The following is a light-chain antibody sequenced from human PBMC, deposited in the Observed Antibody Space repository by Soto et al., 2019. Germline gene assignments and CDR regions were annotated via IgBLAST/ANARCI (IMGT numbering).Light chain of an antibody. V-gene: IGKV3-15*01. CDR3: QQYNNWPRT. CDR2: YAS. J-gene: IGKJ1*01. Sequence: EIVMTQSPAALSVSPGERATLSCRASQSISTNLAWYQQKPGQAPRLLIYYASTRVTGIPARFSGSGSGTEFTLTISSLQSEDFAVYYCQQYNNWPRTFGQGTKVDI. CDR1: QSISTN.